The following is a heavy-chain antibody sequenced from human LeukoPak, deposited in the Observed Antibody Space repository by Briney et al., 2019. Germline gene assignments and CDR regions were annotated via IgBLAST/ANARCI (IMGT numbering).Heavy chain of an antibody. CDR1: GGSISSYY. CDR3: ARGAQLLRPTSVEGAFDI. J-gene: IGHJ3*02. Sequence: PSETPSLTCTVSGGSISSYYWSWIRQPPGKGLEWIGYIYYSGSTNYNPSLKSRVTISVDTSKNQFSLKLSSVTAADTAVYYCARGAQLLRPTSVEGAFDIWGQGTMVTVSS. CDR2: IYYSGST. V-gene: IGHV4-59*01. D-gene: IGHD2-2*01.